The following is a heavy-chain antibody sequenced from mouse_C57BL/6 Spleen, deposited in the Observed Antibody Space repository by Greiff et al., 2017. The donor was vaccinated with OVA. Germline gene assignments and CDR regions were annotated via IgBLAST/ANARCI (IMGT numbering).Heavy chain of an antibody. CDR1: GFTFSSYG. J-gene: IGHJ2*01. CDR2: LSSGGSYT. CDR3: AVVATDSFDY. Sequence: EVMLVESGGDLVKPGGSLKLSCAASGFTFSSYGMSWVRQTPDKRQEWVATLSSGGSYTYYPDSVKGRFTITRDNAKNTLYLQMSSLKSEDTAMYYCAVVATDSFDYWGQGTTLTVSS. D-gene: IGHD1-1*01. V-gene: IGHV5-6*01.